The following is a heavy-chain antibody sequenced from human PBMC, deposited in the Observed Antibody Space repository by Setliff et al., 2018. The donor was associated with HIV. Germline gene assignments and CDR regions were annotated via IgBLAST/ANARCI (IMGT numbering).Heavy chain of an antibody. CDR2: LYFSGST. J-gene: IGHJ6*02. CDR3: ARPVSKNFYGMDV. V-gene: IGHV4-59*11. CDR1: GVSISSHY. Sequence: SETLSLTCNVSGVSISSHYWSWIRQPPGKGLEWIGTLYFSGSTNYNSSLKSRVTISGDTSKNLLSLEVTSVTAADTAVYFCARPVSKNFYGMDVWGLGATVTVSS.